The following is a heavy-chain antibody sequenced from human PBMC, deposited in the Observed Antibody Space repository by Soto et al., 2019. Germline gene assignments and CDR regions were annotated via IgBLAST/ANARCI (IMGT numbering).Heavy chain of an antibody. CDR3: ARDSGAAYNY. J-gene: IGHJ4*02. D-gene: IGHD6-25*01. Sequence: SDTLSLTCTVSGSSISIYYWSWIRQPPGKGLEWIGFMYYSGSTNYTKYNPSLKSRVTISVDASKKQFSLKLTSVTAADTAVYYCARDSGAAYNYWGQGALVTVSS. CDR1: GSSISIYY. CDR2: MYYSGST. V-gene: IGHV4-59*01.